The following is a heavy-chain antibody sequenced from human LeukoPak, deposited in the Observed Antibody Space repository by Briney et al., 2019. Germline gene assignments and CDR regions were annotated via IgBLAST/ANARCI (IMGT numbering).Heavy chain of an antibody. V-gene: IGHV4-59*01. CDR2: IYYSGST. Sequence: SETLSLTCTVSGGSISSYYWSWIRQPPGKGLEWIGYIYYSGSTNYNPSLKSRVTILVDTSKNQFSLKLSSVTAADTAVYYCARGRGYCSSTSCYYNWFDPWGQGTLVTVSS. CDR3: ARGRGYCSSTSCYYNWFDP. D-gene: IGHD2-2*01. J-gene: IGHJ5*02. CDR1: GGSISSYY.